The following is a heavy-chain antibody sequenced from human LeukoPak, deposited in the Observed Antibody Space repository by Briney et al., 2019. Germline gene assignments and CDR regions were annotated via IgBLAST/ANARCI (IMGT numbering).Heavy chain of an antibody. J-gene: IGHJ4*02. CDR1: GFIFNNYA. V-gene: IGHV3-9*01. Sequence: GGSLRLSCAGSGFIFNNYAMHWVRQPPGKGLEWVSGISWKSGSIDYADSVKGRFTISRDNAKNSLYLQMNSLRVEDTAFYYCAKDNRRHYTSGPNPDSLHWGQGALVTVSS. D-gene: IGHD6-19*01. CDR3: AKDNRRHYTSGPNPDSLH. CDR2: ISWKSGSI.